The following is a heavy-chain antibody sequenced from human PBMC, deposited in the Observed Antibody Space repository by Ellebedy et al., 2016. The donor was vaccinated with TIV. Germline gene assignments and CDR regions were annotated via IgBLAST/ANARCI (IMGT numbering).Heavy chain of an antibody. CDR2: IYHSGST. D-gene: IGHD4-23*01. J-gene: IGHJ5*02. CDR1: GGSFSGYS. Sequence: SETLSLXXAVYGGSFSGYSWSWIRQPPGKGLEWIGYIYHSGSTYYNPSLKSRVTISVDRSKNQFSLKLSSVTAADTAVYYCARGGTTVVMGPWGQGTLVTVSS. V-gene: IGHV4-34*01. CDR3: ARGGTTVVMGP.